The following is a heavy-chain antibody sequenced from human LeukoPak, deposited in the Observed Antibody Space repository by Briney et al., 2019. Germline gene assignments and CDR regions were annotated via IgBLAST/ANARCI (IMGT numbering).Heavy chain of an antibody. J-gene: IGHJ4*02. CDR2: ISSSSSTI. CDR1: GFTFSTYS. CDR3: ARASDSTGYYYLVY. Sequence: GGSLRLSCAASGFTFSTYSMNWVRQAPGKGLEWVSYISSSSSTIYYADSVKGRFTISRDNAKNSLYLQMNSLRDEDTAIYYCARASDSTGYYYLVYWGQGTLVTVSS. D-gene: IGHD3-22*01. V-gene: IGHV3-48*02.